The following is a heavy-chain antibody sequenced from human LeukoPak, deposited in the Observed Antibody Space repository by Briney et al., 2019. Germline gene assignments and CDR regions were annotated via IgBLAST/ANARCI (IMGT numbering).Heavy chain of an antibody. CDR3: ANTDYYDTSALDY. Sequence: GGSLRLSCAASGFTFSSYAMSWVRQAPGKGLEWVSAIRRTGGSTYHADSVKGRFTISRDNSKNTLYLQMNSLRAEDTAVYYCANTDYYDTSALDYWGQGTLVTVSS. D-gene: IGHD3-22*01. CDR2: IRRTGGST. CDR1: GFTFSSYA. J-gene: IGHJ4*02. V-gene: IGHV3-23*01.